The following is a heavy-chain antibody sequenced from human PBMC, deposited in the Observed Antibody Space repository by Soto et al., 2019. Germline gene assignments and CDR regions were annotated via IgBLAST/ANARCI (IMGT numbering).Heavy chain of an antibody. D-gene: IGHD2-21*02. V-gene: IGHV3-23*01. J-gene: IGHJ4*02. CDR1: GFTFSIYA. CDR2: MTGSGGDI. Sequence: EVQLLESGGGLVQPGESLRLSCAASGFTFSIYAMMWVRQPPGKGQEWVAGMTGSGGDIRYADSVKGRFTISKDNSKNTLYLQMNSLRTEDTAMYYCAKAAVYGDGLWLAANWGQGTLVTVSS. CDR3: AKAAVYGDGLWLAAN.